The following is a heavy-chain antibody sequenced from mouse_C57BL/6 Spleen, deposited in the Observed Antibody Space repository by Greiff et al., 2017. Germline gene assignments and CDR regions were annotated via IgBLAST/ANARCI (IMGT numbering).Heavy chain of an antibody. CDR3: ARRGLDYYDYDGFAY. D-gene: IGHD2-4*01. Sequence: VQLQQSGPELVKPGASVKIPCKASGYTFTDYNMDWVKQSHGKSLEWIGDINPNNGGTIYNQKFKGKATLTVDKSSSTAYMELRSLTSEDTAVYYCARRGLDYYDYDGFAYWGQGTLVTVSA. CDR1: GYTFTDYN. J-gene: IGHJ3*01. CDR2: INPNNGGT. V-gene: IGHV1-18*01.